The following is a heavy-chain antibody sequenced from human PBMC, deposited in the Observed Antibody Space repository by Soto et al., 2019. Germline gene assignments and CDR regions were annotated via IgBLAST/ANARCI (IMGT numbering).Heavy chain of an antibody. J-gene: IGHJ6*02. CDR2: IYYSGST. D-gene: IGHD5-18*01. CDR3: ASYVDTENYYYYYGMDV. V-gene: IGHV4-31*03. Sequence: QVQLQESGPGLVKPSQTLSLTYTVSGGSISSGGYYWSWIRQHPGKGLEWIGYIYYSGSTYYNPSLKSRVTISVDTSKNQFSLKLSSVTAADTAVYYCASYVDTENYYYYYGMDVWGQGTTVTVSS. CDR1: GGSISSGGYY.